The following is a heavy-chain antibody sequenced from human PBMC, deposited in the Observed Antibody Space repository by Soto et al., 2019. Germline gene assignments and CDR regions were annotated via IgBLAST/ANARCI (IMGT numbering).Heavy chain of an antibody. Sequence: QVHLEQSGAEVKKPGSSVKVSCKASGGTVSNSAISWVRQAPGQGLEWMGGIMPIFRTPDYAQRFQGRVTITADESTSTAYMELSGLRSDDTAVYYCARDKGRLHLGGNYYYILDVWGQGTTVTVSS. CDR1: GGTVSNSA. CDR3: ARDKGRLHLGGNYYYILDV. CDR2: IMPIFRTP. V-gene: IGHV1-69*12. D-gene: IGHD6-25*01. J-gene: IGHJ6*02.